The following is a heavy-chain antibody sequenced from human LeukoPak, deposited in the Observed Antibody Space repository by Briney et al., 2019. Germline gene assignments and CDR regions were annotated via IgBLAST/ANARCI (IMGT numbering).Heavy chain of an antibody. CDR2: IFHSGST. Sequence: PSETLSLTCTVSGGSVSGDGYYWSWIRQSPGKGLESIGYIFHSGSTNYNPSLKSRVTISVGTSNNQFSLKLSSVTAADTAVYYCARAPYSWSDVGLDYWGQGTLVTVSS. CDR3: ARAPYSWSDVGLDY. J-gene: IGHJ4*02. V-gene: IGHV4-61*08. CDR1: GGSVSGDGYY. D-gene: IGHD1-1*01.